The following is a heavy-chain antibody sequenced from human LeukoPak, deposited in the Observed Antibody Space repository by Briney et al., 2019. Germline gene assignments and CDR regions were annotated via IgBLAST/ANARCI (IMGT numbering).Heavy chain of an antibody. CDR3: ARDRSGTIFGGNYMDV. CDR2: IHTSGST. J-gene: IGHJ1*01. CDR1: GGSISSYY. Sequence: SETLSLTCTVSGGSISSYYWSWIRPPAGKGLEWIGRIHTSGSTNYNPSLKSRVTISVDKSKNQFSLKLSSVTAADTAVYYCARDRSGTIFGGNYMDVWGQGTLVTVSS. D-gene: IGHD3-3*01. V-gene: IGHV4-4*07.